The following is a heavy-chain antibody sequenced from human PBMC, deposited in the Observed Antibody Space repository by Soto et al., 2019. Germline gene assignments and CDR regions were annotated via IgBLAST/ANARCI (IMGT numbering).Heavy chain of an antibody. J-gene: IGHJ5*02. CDR3: ARGLIHTVTLNNWFDP. CDR2: INHSGST. CDR1: GGSFSGYY. D-gene: IGHD4-4*01. V-gene: IGHV4-34*01. Sequence: SETLSLTCAVYGGSFSGYYWSWIRQPPGKGLEWIGEINHSGSTNYNPSLKSRVTISVDTSKNQFSLKLSSVTAADTAVYYCARGLIHTVTLNNWFDPWGQRTLVTVSS.